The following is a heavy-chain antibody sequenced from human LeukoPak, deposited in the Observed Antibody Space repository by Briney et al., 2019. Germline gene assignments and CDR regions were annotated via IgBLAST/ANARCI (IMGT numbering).Heavy chain of an antibody. Sequence: GASVKVSCKASGYTFTTYGISWVRQAPGHGLEWMGWISTFNGHTNYAQSRQDRVTMTTDTSTSTVYMELSSLISDDTAVYYCARVDTVNSYYYMDVWGKGTPVTVSS. CDR3: ARVDTVNSYYYMDV. CDR1: GYTFTTYG. J-gene: IGHJ6*03. D-gene: IGHD5-18*01. V-gene: IGHV1-18*01. CDR2: ISTFNGHT.